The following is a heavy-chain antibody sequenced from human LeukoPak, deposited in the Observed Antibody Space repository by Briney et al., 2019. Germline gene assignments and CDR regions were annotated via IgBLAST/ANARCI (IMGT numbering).Heavy chain of an antibody. V-gene: IGHV1-2*06. CDR2: INPNSGGT. J-gene: IGHJ4*02. D-gene: IGHD5-24*01. Sequence: ASVKVSCKASGGTFSSYAISWVRQAPGQGLEWMGRINPNSGGTNYAQKFQGRVTMTRDTSISTAYMELSRLRSDDTAVYYCARWLHLYYFDYWGQGTLVTVSS. CDR1: GGTFSSYA. CDR3: ARWLHLYYFDY.